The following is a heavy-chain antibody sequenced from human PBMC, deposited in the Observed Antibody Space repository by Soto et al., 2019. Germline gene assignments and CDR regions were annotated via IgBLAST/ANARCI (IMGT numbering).Heavy chain of an antibody. CDR3: AKSRFSASSKDY. CDR1: GFTLSNYW. J-gene: IGHJ4*02. V-gene: IGHV3-74*01. D-gene: IGHD6-6*01. CDR2: INSDGSST. Sequence: GGSLRLSCEVAGFTLSNYWMHWVRQAPGKGLVWVSRINSDGSSTNYADSVKGRFTISRDNAKNTLYLQMNSLRAEDTAVYYCAKSRFSASSKDYWGQGTLVTVSS.